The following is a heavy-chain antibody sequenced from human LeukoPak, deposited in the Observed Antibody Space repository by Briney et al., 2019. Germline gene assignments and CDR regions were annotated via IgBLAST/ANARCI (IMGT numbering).Heavy chain of an antibody. J-gene: IGHJ3*02. CDR3: ARVRGSYWAFDI. CDR1: GGSISSSSYY. CDR2: IYYSGST. D-gene: IGHD3-10*01. Sequence: SETLSLTCTVSGGSISSSSYYWGWIRQPPGKGLEWIGSIYYSGSTYYNPSLKSRVTISVDTSKNQFSLKLSSVTAADTAVYYCARVRGSYWAFDIWGQGTMVTVSS. V-gene: IGHV4-39*07.